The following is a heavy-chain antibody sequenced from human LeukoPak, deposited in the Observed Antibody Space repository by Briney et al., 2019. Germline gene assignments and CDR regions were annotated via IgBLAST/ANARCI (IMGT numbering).Heavy chain of an antibody. J-gene: IGHJ4*01. Sequence: PGGSLRLSCAASGFTFDDYGMSWVRQAPGKGLEWVSGINWNGGSTGYADSVKGRFTISRDNAKNSLYLQMNSLRAEDTALYYCARDTEIDAAYDSSGYFDYWGQGTLVTVSS. CDR1: GFTFDDYG. CDR3: ARDTEIDAAYDSSGYFDY. D-gene: IGHD3-22*01. CDR2: INWNGGST. V-gene: IGHV3-20*04.